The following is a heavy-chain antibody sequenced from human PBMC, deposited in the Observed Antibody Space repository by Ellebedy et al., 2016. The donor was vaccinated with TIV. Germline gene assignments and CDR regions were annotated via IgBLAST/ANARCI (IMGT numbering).Heavy chain of an antibody. Sequence: SVKVSCXASGGTFSSYAISWVRQAPGQGLEWMGGIIPIFGTANYAQKFQGRVTITADESTSTAYMELSSLRSEDTAVYYCARGFIYYYDSSGYFDYWGQGTLVTVSS. D-gene: IGHD3-22*01. J-gene: IGHJ4*02. CDR1: GGTFSSYA. V-gene: IGHV1-69*13. CDR2: IIPIFGTA. CDR3: ARGFIYYYDSSGYFDY.